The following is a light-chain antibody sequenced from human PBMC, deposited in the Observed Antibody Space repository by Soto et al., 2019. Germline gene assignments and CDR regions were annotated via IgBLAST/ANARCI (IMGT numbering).Light chain of an antibody. CDR3: QHYNIWPYT. CDR2: GAS. V-gene: IGKV3-15*01. CDR1: QSISSY. J-gene: IGKJ2*01. Sequence: EIVMTQSPATLSVSPGERATLSCRASQSISSYLAWYQQKPGQAPRLLIYGASTRVTGIPARFSGSGSGTEFTLTISSLQSEDFAVYYCQHYNIWPYTFGQGTKLEIK.